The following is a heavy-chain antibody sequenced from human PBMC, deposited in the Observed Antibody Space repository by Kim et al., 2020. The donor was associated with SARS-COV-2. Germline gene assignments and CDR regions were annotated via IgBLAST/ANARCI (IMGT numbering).Heavy chain of an antibody. V-gene: IGHV1-46*01. CDR3: ARDQDCGGDCLYWYFDL. J-gene: IGHJ2*01. D-gene: IGHD2-21*02. Sequence: FQGRVTMTRDTSTSTVYMELSSLRSEDTAVYYCARDQDCGGDCLYWYFDLWGRGTLVTVSS.